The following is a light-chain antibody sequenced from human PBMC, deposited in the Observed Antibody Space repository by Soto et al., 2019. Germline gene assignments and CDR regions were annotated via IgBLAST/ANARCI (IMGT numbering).Light chain of an antibody. V-gene: IGKV1-8*01. CDR2: AAS. Sequence: AIRMTQSPSSFSASTGDRVTITCRASQGVSSYLAWYQQKPGKAPKLLIYAASTLQSGGPSRFTGSRSGTHFTLTISSLHPEDVAAYYSQKYNSAPLTLGGGTKADSK. J-gene: IGKJ4*01. CDR3: QKYNSAPLT. CDR1: QGVSSY.